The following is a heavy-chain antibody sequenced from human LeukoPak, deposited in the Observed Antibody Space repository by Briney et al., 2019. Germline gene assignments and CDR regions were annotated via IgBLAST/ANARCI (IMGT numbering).Heavy chain of an antibody. CDR1: GGSISSGGYS. CDR3: ARRANYFDY. Sequence: PSQTLSPTCAVSGGSISSGGYSWSWIRQPPGKGLEWIGYIYYSGSTNYNPSLKSRVTISVDTSKNQFSLKLSSVTAADTAVYYCARRANYFDYWGQGTLVTVSS. V-gene: IGHV4-61*08. J-gene: IGHJ4*02. CDR2: IYYSGST.